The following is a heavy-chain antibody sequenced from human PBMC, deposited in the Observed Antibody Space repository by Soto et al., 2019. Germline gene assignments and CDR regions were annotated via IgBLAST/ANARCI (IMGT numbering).Heavy chain of an antibody. V-gene: IGHV3-73*01. J-gene: IGHJ6*02. CDR2: IRNKANSYAT. CDR1: GFTFSGSA. Sequence: QPGGSLRLSCAASGFTFSGSAIHWVRQASGKGLEWVGRIRNKANSYATAYAASVKGRFTVSRDDSKNTAYLQMNSLKNEDTAVYYCSRRDDGSGYYYYGMDVWGQGTTVTVSS. CDR3: SRRDDGSGYYYYGMDV. D-gene: IGHD3-10*01.